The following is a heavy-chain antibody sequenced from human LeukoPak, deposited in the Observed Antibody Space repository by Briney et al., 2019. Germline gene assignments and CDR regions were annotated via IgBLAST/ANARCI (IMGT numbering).Heavy chain of an antibody. CDR2: ISSSSSTI. J-gene: IGHJ6*03. D-gene: IGHD2-15*01. Sequence: GGSLRLSCAASGFTFSSYGMTWVRQAPGKGLEWVSYISSSSSTIYYADSVKGRFTISRDNAKNSLYLQLNSLRAEDTAVYYCARVLRYCSGGNCYSGGLGYMDVWGKGTTVTISS. CDR3: ARVLRYCSGGNCYSGGLGYMDV. V-gene: IGHV3-48*01. CDR1: GFTFSSYG.